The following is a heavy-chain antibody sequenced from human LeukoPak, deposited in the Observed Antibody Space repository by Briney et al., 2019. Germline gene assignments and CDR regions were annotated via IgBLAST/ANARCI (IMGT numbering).Heavy chain of an antibody. D-gene: IGHD2-2*01. CDR3: ASWGAQLLSLGNGDY. CDR1: GYTFTGYY. J-gene: IGHJ4*02. CDR2: INPNSGGT. Sequence: ASVKVSCKASGYTFTGYYMHWVRQAPGQGLEWMGWINPNSGGTNYAQKFQGRVTMTRDTSISTAYMERSRLRSDDTAVYYCASWGAQLLSLGNGDYWGQGTLVTVSS. V-gene: IGHV1-2*02.